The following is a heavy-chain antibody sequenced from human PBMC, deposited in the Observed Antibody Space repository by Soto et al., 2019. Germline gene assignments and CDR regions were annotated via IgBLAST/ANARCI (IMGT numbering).Heavy chain of an antibody. Sequence: GGSLRLSCAASGFTFSSYGMHWVRQAPGKGLEWVAVISYDGSNKCYADSVKGRFTISRDNSKNTLYLQMNSLRAEDTAVYYCANKGRNIVVVPAAMYYYYYMDVWGKGTTVTVSS. D-gene: IGHD2-2*01. J-gene: IGHJ6*03. CDR2: ISYDGSNK. V-gene: IGHV3-30*18. CDR3: ANKGRNIVVVPAAMYYYYYMDV. CDR1: GFTFSSYG.